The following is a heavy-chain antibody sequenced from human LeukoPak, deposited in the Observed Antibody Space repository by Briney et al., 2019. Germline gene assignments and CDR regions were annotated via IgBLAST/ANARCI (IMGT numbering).Heavy chain of an antibody. CDR1: GYSISSGYY. V-gene: IGHV4-38-2*02. CDR2: IYHSGST. Sequence: SETLSLTCTVSGYSISSGYYWGWIRQPPGKGLEWIGSIYHSGSTYYNPSLKSRVTISVDTSKNQFSLKLSSVTAADTAVYYCARGSGYSYGSNWFDPWGQGTLVTVSS. CDR3: ARGSGYSYGSNWFDP. J-gene: IGHJ5*02. D-gene: IGHD5-18*01.